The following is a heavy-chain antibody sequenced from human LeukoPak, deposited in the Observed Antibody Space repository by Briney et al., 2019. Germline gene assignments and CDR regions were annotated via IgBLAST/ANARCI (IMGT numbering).Heavy chain of an antibody. J-gene: IGHJ5*02. D-gene: IGHD4-17*01. CDR1: GNSFTGYY. CDR2: ISAYNGNT. CDR3: ARDRDYGVAFDP. V-gene: IGHV1-18*04. Sequence: ASVKVSCKASGNSFTGYYIHWVRQAPGQGLEWMGWISAYNGNTNYAQKLQGRVTMTTDTSTSTAYMELRSLRSDDTAVYYCARDRDYGVAFDPWGQGTLVTVSS.